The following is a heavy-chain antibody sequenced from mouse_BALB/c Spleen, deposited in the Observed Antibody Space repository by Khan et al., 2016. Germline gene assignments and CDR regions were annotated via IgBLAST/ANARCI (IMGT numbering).Heavy chain of an antibody. V-gene: IGHV2-2*02. J-gene: IGHJ4*01. CDR2: IWTGGIT. CDR1: GFSLTRFG. Sequence: QVQLKESGPGLVQPSQSLSITCTVSGFSLTRFGVHWVRQSPGKGLEWLGVIWTGGITDYSAAFISRLSIRQDNSKSQVFFTMNSLQANDTAIYYCARGDDYGHFSMDYWGQGTSVTVS. D-gene: IGHD1-2*01. CDR3: ARGDDYGHFSMDY.